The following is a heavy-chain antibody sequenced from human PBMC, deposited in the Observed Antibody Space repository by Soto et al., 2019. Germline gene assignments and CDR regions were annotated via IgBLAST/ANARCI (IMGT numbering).Heavy chain of an antibody. J-gene: IGHJ6*03. CDR2: IRSKAYGGTT. V-gene: IGHV3-49*03. D-gene: IGHD4-4*01. CDR3: TRGLSVTTRLWYYYYMDV. CDR1: GFTFGDYA. Sequence: GGSLRLSCTASGFTFGDYAMSWFRQAPGKGLEWVGFIRSKAYGGTTEYAASVKGRFTISRDDSKTIASLQMNSLKTEDTAVYYCTRGLSVTTRLWYYYYMDVWGKGTTVTVSS.